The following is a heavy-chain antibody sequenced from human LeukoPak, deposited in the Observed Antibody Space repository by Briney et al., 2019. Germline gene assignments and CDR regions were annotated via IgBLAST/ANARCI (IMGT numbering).Heavy chain of an antibody. CDR1: SGSLSGYY. CDR3: ARADEYGDQYFDY. CDR2: INRSGSA. J-gene: IGHJ4*02. D-gene: IGHD4-17*01. Sequence: SETLSLTCAVYSGSLSGYYWSWIRQPPGRGLEWIGEINRSGSANYNPSLKSRVTMSVDTSKNQFSLKLSSVTAADTAVYYCARADEYGDQYFDYWGQGTLVTVSS. V-gene: IGHV4-34*01.